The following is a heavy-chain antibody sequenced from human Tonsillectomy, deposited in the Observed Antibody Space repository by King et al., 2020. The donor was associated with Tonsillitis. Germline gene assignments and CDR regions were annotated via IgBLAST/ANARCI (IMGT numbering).Heavy chain of an antibody. CDR2: IDQDGSEK. V-gene: IGHV3-7*01. D-gene: IGHD3-3*01. J-gene: IGHJ4*02. CDR3: TTFWSGFFDY. Sequence: QLVESGGGLVQPGGSLRLSCAASGFTFSNYWMSWVRQAPGKGLEWVANIDQDGSEKFYVDSVKGRFTISRDNTKKSLYLQMNSLRAEDTAVYFCTTFWSGFFDYWGQGTLVTVSS. CDR1: GFTFSNYW.